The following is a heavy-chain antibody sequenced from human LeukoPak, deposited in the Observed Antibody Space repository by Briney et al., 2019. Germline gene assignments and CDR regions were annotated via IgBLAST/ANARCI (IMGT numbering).Heavy chain of an antibody. D-gene: IGHD6-6*01. J-gene: IGHJ6*03. Sequence: GGSLRLSCAASGFTFSSYEMNWVRQAPGKGLEWVSYISSSGSTIYYADSVKGRFTISRDKAKNSLYLQMNSLRAEDTAVYYCARARLDSSSSEYYYYMDVWGKGTTVTVSS. CDR2: ISSSGSTI. CDR3: ARARLDSSSSEYYYYMDV. V-gene: IGHV3-48*03. CDR1: GFTFSSYE.